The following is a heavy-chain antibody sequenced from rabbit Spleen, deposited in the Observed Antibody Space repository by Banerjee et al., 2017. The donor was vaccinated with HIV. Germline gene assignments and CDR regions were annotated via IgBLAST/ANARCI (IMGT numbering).Heavy chain of an antibody. V-gene: IGHV1S45*01. CDR2: TVGGRTTFT. Sequence: QEQLVESGGGLVKPGASLTLACTASGVSFSSSSYMCWVRQAPGKGLEWIACTVGGRTTFTYYASWAKGRFTISKASSTTVTLQMTSLTAADTATYFCARDTATSFSTYGMDRWGPGTLVTV. J-gene: IGHJ6*01. CDR1: GVSFSSSSY. D-gene: IGHD1-1*01. CDR3: ARDTATSFSTYGMDR.